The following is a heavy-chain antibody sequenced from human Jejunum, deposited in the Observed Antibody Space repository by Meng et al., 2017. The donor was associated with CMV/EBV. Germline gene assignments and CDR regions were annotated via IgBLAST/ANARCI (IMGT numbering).Heavy chain of an antibody. CDR2: IYSSGNT. CDR3: ARGGSSGWYDWYFDL. D-gene: IGHD6-19*01. CDR1: GGSFSSSDSF. J-gene: IGHJ2*01. Sequence: SGGSFSSSDSFWSWLRQSPGKGLEWIGCIYSSGNTYYTPSLKSRLIISIDTSKTQFSLKLNSLTAADTAVYYCARGGSSGWYDWYFDLWGLGTLVTVSS. V-gene: IGHV4-30-4*01.